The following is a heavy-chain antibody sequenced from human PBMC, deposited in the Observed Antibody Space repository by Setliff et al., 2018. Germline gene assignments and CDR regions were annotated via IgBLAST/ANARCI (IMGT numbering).Heavy chain of an antibody. CDR2: ISYGGNT. CDR3: ARHWDFFGGNCPHNSLDY. J-gene: IGHJ4*02. D-gene: IGHD2-15*01. Sequence: PSETLSLTCTVSGVSISANHYWGWIRQPPGKGLEWIGSISYGGNTYYNPSLNSRVTISADTSKNQFSVRLNSVTAADMAVYYCARHWDFFGGNCPHNSLDYWGRGALGTVS. V-gene: IGHV4-39*01. CDR1: GVSISANHY.